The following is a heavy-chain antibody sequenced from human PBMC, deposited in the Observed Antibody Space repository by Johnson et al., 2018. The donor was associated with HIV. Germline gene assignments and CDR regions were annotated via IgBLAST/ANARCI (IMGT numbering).Heavy chain of an antibody. CDR1: RFTFSDYY. J-gene: IGHJ3*02. V-gene: IGHV3-11*04. D-gene: IGHD3-22*01. CDR3: ARARGYWDAFDI. CDR2: ISSSGGTI. Sequence: QVLLVESGGGLVKPGGSLRLSCAASRFTFSDYYMSWIRQTPGKGLEWVSYISSSGGTIYYADSVKGRFSISRDNAKNSLYLQMNSLRAEDTAVYYCARARGYWDAFDIWGQGTMVTVSS.